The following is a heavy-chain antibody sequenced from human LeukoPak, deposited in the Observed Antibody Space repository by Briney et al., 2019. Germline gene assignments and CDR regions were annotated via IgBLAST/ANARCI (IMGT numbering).Heavy chain of an antibody. Sequence: ASVKVSCKASGYTFTNYGISWVRQAPGQGIEWMGWINAFNGNTNYAQKVQGRVTMTTDTSTSTAYMELRSLKSDHTAVYYCAREPPEDYSFDYWGQGTLVTVSS. CDR3: AREPPEDYSFDY. CDR2: INAFNGNT. CDR1: GYTFTNYG. V-gene: IGHV1-18*01. J-gene: IGHJ4*02.